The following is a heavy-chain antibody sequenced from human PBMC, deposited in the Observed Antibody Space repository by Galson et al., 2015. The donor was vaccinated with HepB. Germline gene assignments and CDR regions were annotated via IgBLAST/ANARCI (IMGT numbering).Heavy chain of an antibody. CDR1: GGSVSSGSYY. D-gene: IGHD3-10*01. J-gene: IGHJ6*02. CDR2: IYYSEST. V-gene: IGHV4-61*01. Sequence: ETLSLTCTVSGGSVSSGSYYWSWIRQPPGKGLEWIGYIYYSESTNYNPSLKSRVTISVDTSKNQFSLKLSSVTAADTAVYYCARGGSYDYYYGMDVWGQGTTVTVSS. CDR3: ARGGSYDYYYGMDV.